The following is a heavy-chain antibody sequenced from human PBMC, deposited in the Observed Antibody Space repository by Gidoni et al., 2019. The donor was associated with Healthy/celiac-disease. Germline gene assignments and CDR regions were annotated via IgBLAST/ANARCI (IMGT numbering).Heavy chain of an antibody. J-gene: IGHJ4*02. Sequence: QVQLVQSGAEVKKPGSSVTVSCKASGGTFSSYTISWVRQAPGQGLEWMGRIIPILGIANYAQKFQGRVTITADKSTSTAYMELSSLRSEDTAVYYCARESVDTAMALFDYWGQGTLVTVSS. CDR2: IIPILGIA. CDR1: GGTFSSYT. D-gene: IGHD5-18*01. V-gene: IGHV1-69*08. CDR3: ARESVDTAMALFDY.